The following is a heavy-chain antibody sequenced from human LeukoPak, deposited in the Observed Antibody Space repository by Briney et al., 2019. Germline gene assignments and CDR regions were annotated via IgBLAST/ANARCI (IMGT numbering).Heavy chain of an antibody. CDR1: GGSIRSSSYY. CDR3: ARDRGSSEESWAEGDY. D-gene: IGHD6-6*01. Sequence: SETLSLTCTVSGGSIRSSSYYWGWIRQPPGKGLEWIGTIYYSGTTNYNPSLKSRVTISVDTSKNQFSLKLSSVTAADTAVYYCARDRGSSEESWAEGDYWGQGTLVTVSS. J-gene: IGHJ4*02. V-gene: IGHV4-39*07. CDR2: IYYSGTT.